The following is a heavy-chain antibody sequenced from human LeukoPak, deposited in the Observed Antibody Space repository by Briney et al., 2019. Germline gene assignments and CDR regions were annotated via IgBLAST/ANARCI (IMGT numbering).Heavy chain of an antibody. J-gene: IGHJ4*02. CDR1: GFTFSSYA. CDR2: ISYDGSNK. Sequence: GRSLRLSCAASGFTFSSYAMHWVRQAPGKGLEWVAVISYDGSNKYYADSVKGRFTISRDNSKNTLYLQMNSLGAEDTAVYYCARDTLEMATIQFDYWGQGTLVTVSS. D-gene: IGHD5-24*01. V-gene: IGHV3-30-3*01. CDR3: ARDTLEMATIQFDY.